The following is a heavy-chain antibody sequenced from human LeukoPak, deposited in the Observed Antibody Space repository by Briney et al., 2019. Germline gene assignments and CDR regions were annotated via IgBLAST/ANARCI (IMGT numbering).Heavy chain of an antibody. D-gene: IGHD2/OR15-2a*01. J-gene: IGHJ6*03. Sequence: GGSLRLSCAASGVTFSSYSMNWVRQAPGKGLEWVSYISSSSSTIYYADSVKGRFTISRDNAKNSLYLQMNSLRAEDTAVYYCAAEYCALCYMDGRGKGPTAAFS. CDR1: GVTFSSYS. V-gene: IGHV3-48*04. CDR3: AAEYCALCYMDG. CDR2: ISSSSSTI.